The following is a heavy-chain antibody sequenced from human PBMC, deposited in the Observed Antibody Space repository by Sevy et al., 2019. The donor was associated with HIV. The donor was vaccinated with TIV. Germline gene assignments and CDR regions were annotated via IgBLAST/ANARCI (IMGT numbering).Heavy chain of an antibody. V-gene: IGHV5-51*01. J-gene: IGHJ4*02. D-gene: IGHD2-8*01. CDR2: IYPGDSDT. CDR3: ARHWASKGVVAYFGY. CDR1: GYSFTSYW. Sequence: GESLKISCKGSGYSFTSYWIGWVRQMPGKGLEWMGIIYPGDSDTRHSPSFLGQVTISADKSISTAYLQWSSLKASDTAMYYSARHWASKGVVAYFGYWGQGTLVTASS.